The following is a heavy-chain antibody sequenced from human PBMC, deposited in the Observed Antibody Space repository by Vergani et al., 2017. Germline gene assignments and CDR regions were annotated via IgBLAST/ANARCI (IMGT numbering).Heavy chain of an antibody. Sequence: VQLLESGGGLVQPGGSLRLSCAASGFTFSSYAMSWARQAPGKGLEWVAVISYDGSNKYYADSVKGRFTISRDNSKNTLYLQMNSLRAEDTAVYYCARAGIYRYDILTGYYRPYYFDYWGQGTLVTVSS. D-gene: IGHD3-9*01. V-gene: IGHV3-30*03. CDR1: GFTFSSYA. J-gene: IGHJ4*02. CDR3: ARAGIYRYDILTGYYRPYYFDY. CDR2: ISYDGSNK.